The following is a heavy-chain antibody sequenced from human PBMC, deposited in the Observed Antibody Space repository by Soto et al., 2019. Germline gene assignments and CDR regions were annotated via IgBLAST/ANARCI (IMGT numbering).Heavy chain of an antibody. CDR1: GFTFSNAW. V-gene: IGHV3-15*07. CDR3: TTYPGTYYDHVWGSYRSDY. J-gene: IGHJ4*02. D-gene: IGHD3-16*02. Sequence: EVQLVESGGGLVKPGGSLRLSCAASGFTFSNAWMNWVRQAPGKGLEWVGRIKSKTDGGTTDYAAPVKGRFTISRDDSKNALYLQMNSLKTEDTAVYYCTTYPGTYYDHVWGSYRSDYWGQGTLVTVSS. CDR2: IKSKTDGGTT.